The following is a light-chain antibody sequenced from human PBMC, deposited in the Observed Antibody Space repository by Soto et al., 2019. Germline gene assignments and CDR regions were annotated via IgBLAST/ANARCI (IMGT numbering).Light chain of an antibody. V-gene: IGKV1-5*03. CDR1: QNIYTW. CDR3: QQYNTYSWT. CDR2: KAS. J-gene: IGKJ1*01. Sequence: DIQMTQSPSTLPASVGDRVTITCRASQNIYTWLAWYQQKPGIAPKLLIHKASTLESGVPSRFSGSGYGTEFTLTISSLQPDDFATYYCQQYNTYSWTFGQGTKVDI.